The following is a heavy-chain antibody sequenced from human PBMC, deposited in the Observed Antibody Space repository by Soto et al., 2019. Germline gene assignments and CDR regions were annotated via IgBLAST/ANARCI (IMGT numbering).Heavy chain of an antibody. D-gene: IGHD6-6*01. CDR1: GDPFKKFA. V-gene: IGHV1-69*06. J-gene: IGHJ6*02. CDR2: IIPMFGTT. CDR3: ASGVVQAACAAPHDCHDGVDV. Sequence: QVQLVQSGPEVKKPGSSVKVSCKTSGDPFKKFAISWVRQAPGQGPEWMGGIIPMFGTTKYTQKFQGRVTFTADKPTGTAYMELTSLMSEDTATYFCASGVVQAACAAPHDCHDGVDVWGQGTTVTVSS.